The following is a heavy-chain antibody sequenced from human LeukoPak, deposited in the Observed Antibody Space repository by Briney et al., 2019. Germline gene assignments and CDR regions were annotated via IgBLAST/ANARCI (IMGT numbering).Heavy chain of an antibody. Sequence: PGGSPRLSCAASGFTFSSYWMSWVRQAPGKGLEWVANIKQDGSEKYYVDSVKGRFTISRDNAKNSLYLQMNSLRAEDTAVYYCAREDYYYYYGMDVWGQGTTVTVSS. CDR3: AREDYYYYYGMDV. V-gene: IGHV3-7*01. J-gene: IGHJ6*02. CDR1: GFTFSSYW. CDR2: IKQDGSEK.